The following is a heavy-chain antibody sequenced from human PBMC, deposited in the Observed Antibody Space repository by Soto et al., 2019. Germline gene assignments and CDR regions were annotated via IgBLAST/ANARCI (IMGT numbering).Heavy chain of an antibody. Sequence: PSETLSLTCTVSGGSISSGGYYWSWIRQHPGKGLEWIGYIYYSGSTNYNPSLKSRVTISVDTSKNQFSLKLSSVTAADTAVYYCARDRDYYDSSGPILDVWGQGTTVTVSS. CDR2: IYYSGST. CDR1: GGSISSGGYY. D-gene: IGHD3-22*01. V-gene: IGHV4-61*08. CDR3: ARDRDYYDSSGPILDV. J-gene: IGHJ6*02.